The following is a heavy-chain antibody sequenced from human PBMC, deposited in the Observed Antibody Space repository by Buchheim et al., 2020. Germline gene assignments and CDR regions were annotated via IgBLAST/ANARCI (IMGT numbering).Heavy chain of an antibody. CDR1: GGSISSGGYY. D-gene: IGHD3-16*02. CDR2: IYYSGST. Sequence: QVQLQESGPGLVKPSQTLSLTCTVSGGSISSGGYYWSWIRQHPGKGLEWIGYIYYSGSTYYNPSLKSRVTISVDTYKHQLSLKLSSVTAADTAVYYCARTFGGVIVEYYFDYWGQGTL. V-gene: IGHV4-31*03. CDR3: ARTFGGVIVEYYFDY. J-gene: IGHJ4*02.